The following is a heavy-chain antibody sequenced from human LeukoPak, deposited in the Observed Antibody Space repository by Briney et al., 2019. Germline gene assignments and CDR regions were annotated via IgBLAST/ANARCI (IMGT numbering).Heavy chain of an antibody. CDR2: IGGSSRSM. CDR1: GFTFSTYS. V-gene: IGHV3-21*01. D-gene: IGHD3-9*01. CDR3: ARELDEGFDY. Sequence: GGSLRLSYAASGFTFSTYSMNWVRQAPGKGLEWVSSIGGSSRSMYYADSVKGRFTISRDNARNSLFLQMNSLRAEDTAVYYCARELDEGFDYWGQGTLVTVSS. J-gene: IGHJ4*02.